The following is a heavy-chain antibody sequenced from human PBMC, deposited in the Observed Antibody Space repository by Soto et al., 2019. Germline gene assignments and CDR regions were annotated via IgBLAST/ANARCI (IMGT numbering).Heavy chain of an antibody. D-gene: IGHD2-2*01. CDR3: ARSRFVVVPGAPAPE. CDR1: GFTVSNNY. J-gene: IGHJ4*02. Sequence: GSLRLSCAASGFTVSNNYMNWVRQAPGKGLEWVAVIYSVDTTLYADPVKGRFTISRDDSKNTLHLQMNSLRAEDTAVYYCARSRFVVVPGAPAPEWGQGTLVTVSS. V-gene: IGHV3-53*01. CDR2: IYSVDTT.